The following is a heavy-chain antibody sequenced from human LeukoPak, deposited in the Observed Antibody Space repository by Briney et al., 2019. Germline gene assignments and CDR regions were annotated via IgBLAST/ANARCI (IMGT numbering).Heavy chain of an antibody. CDR2: INPNSGGT. V-gene: IGHV1-2*02. CDR1: GYTFTGYY. J-gene: IGHJ4*02. Sequence: ASVKVSCKASGYTFTGYYLHWVRQAPGQGLEWMGWINPNSGGTDYAQSFQGRVTMTRDTSISTAYMELSRLTSDDTAVYYCARVTSSSGLWGQGTLVTVSP. CDR3: ARVTSSSGL. D-gene: IGHD6-6*01.